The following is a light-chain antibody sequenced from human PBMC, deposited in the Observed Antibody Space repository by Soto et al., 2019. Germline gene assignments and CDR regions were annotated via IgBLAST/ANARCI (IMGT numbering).Light chain of an antibody. V-gene: IGLV2-14*01. CDR3: SSYTSGSTLVV. Sequence: QSALTQPASVSGSPGQSITISCTGTSSDVGGYNYVSWYQQHPGKAPKLMIHEVSNRPSEVSNRFSGSKSDNTASLTISGLQAEDEGNYYCSSYTSGSTLVVFGGGTKLTVL. J-gene: IGLJ2*01. CDR1: SSDVGGYNY. CDR2: EVS.